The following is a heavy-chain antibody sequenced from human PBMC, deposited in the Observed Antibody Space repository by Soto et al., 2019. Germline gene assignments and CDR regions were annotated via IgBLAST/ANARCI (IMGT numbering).Heavy chain of an antibody. CDR3: ARDGAGYSSGWYEERFHDAFDI. CDR2: IKQDGSEK. J-gene: IGHJ3*02. Sequence: GGSLRLSCAASGFTFSSYWMSWVRQAPGKGLEWVANIKQDGSEKYYVDSVKGRFTISRDNAKNSLYLQMNSLRAEDTAVYYCARDGAGYSSGWYEERFHDAFDIWGQGTMVTVSS. V-gene: IGHV3-7*01. D-gene: IGHD6-19*01. CDR1: GFTFSSYW.